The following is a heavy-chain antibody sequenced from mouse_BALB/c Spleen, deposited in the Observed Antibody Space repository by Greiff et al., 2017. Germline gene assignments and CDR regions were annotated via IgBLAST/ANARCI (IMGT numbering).Heavy chain of an antibody. CDR2: IDPANGNT. CDR3: ARGAWFAY. V-gene: IGHV14-3*02. Sequence: VQLQQSGAELVKPGASVKLSCTASGFNIKDTYMHWVKQRPEQGLEWIGRIDPANGNTKYDPKFQGKASITADTSSNTAYLQLSSLTSEDTAVYYCARGAWFAYWGQGTLVTVSA. J-gene: IGHJ3*01. CDR1: GFNIKDTY.